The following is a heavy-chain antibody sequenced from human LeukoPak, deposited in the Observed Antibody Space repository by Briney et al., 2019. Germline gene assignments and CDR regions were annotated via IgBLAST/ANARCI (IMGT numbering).Heavy chain of an antibody. CDR3: ARVVRVVTNWGSLAGDAFDI. CDR1: GGSFSGYY. Sequence: PSETLSLTCAVYGGSFSGYYWSWIRQPPGKGLEWIGEINHSGSTNYNPSLKSRVTISVDTSKNQFSLKLSSVTAADTAVYYCARVVRVVTNWGSLAGDAFDIWGQGTMVTVPS. D-gene: IGHD7-27*01. CDR2: INHSGST. J-gene: IGHJ3*02. V-gene: IGHV4-34*01.